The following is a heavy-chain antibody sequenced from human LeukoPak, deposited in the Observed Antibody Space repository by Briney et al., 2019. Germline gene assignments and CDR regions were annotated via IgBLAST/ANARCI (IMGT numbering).Heavy chain of an antibody. V-gene: IGHV4-38-2*02. CDR1: GYPISSDYY. J-gene: IGHJ5*02. Sequence: SETLSLTCTVSGYPISSDYYWGWIRQPPGRGLEWIGTIYHSGSTYYNPSLKSRVTISVDTSKNQFSLKLSSVTAADTAVYYCARDNSVRDEAWWFNPWGQGTLVTVSS. D-gene: IGHD5-24*01. CDR3: ARDNSVRDEAWWFNP. CDR2: IYHSGST.